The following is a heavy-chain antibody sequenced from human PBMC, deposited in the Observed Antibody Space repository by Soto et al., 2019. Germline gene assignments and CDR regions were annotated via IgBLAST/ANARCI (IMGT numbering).Heavy chain of an antibody. CDR1: GFTFSSYA. Sequence: EVQLLESGGGLVQPGGSLRLSCAASGFTFSSYAMSWVRQAPGKGLEWVSAISGSGGSTYYADSVKGRFTISRDNSKNMLYLQMNSLRAEDTAVYYCAKTPSYDFWGGYFDAFDIWGQGTMVTVSS. J-gene: IGHJ3*02. CDR2: ISGSGGST. V-gene: IGHV3-23*01. D-gene: IGHD3-3*01. CDR3: AKTPSYDFWGGYFDAFDI.